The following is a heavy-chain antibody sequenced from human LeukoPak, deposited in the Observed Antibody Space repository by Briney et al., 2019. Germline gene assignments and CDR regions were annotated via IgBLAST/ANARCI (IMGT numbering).Heavy chain of an antibody. J-gene: IGHJ3*02. CDR2: ISSGSSNI. Sequence: PGGSLRLSCAASGFTFSSYNMNWVRHAPGKGLEWVSSISSGSSNIHYADSVKGRFTISRDNAKNSLYLQMNSLRAEDTAVYYCAREYCSGGSCYSEAFDIWGQGTMVTVSS. CDR3: AREYCSGGSCYSEAFDI. V-gene: IGHV3-21*01. CDR1: GFTFSSYN. D-gene: IGHD2-15*01.